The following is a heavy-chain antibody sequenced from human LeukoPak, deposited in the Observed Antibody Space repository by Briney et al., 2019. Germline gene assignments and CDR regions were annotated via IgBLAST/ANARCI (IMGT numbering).Heavy chain of an antibody. CDR2: ISGSGGST. CDR1: VFSFISYA. Sequence: GGSLRLSCVAPVFSFISYALCCVRPAPGRGVERVSGISGSGGSTNYADSVKGRFTITRDNSKNTQYLQMNSMRPEDTAVYYCAKDLWYSYGSTSFDYWGQGTLATVSS. J-gene: IGHJ4*02. D-gene: IGHD5-18*01. V-gene: IGHV3-23*01. CDR3: AKDLWYSYGSTSFDY.